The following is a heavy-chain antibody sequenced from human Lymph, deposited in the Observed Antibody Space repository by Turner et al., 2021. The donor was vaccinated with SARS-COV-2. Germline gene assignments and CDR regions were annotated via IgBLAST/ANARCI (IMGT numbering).Heavy chain of an antibody. CDR1: GIIVSRNY. Sequence: EVQLVVSGGGLIQPEGSLRLSCAASGIIVSRNYMNWVRQAPGKGLEWGSGIYSGGTTYYADAVKGRFTISRDNSKNTLYLKMNSLRVEDTAVYYCARDLGTYGMDVWGQGTTVTVSS. CDR3: ARDLGTYGMDV. J-gene: IGHJ6*02. CDR2: IYSGGTT. D-gene: IGHD6-13*01. V-gene: IGHV3-53*01.